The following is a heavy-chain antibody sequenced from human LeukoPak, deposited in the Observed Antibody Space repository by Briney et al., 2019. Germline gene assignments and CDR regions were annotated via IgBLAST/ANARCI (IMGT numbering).Heavy chain of an antibody. J-gene: IGHJ6*03. CDR1: GFTFSSYR. D-gene: IGHD2-2*01. V-gene: IGHV3-74*01. CDR2: INSDGSST. Sequence: GGSLRLSCAASGFTFSSYRMHWVRQAPGKGLVWVSRINSDGSSTSYADSVKGRFTISRDNAKNTLYLQMNSLRAEDTAVYYCASYRSNYYYMDVWGKGTTVTVSS. CDR3: ASYRSNYYYMDV.